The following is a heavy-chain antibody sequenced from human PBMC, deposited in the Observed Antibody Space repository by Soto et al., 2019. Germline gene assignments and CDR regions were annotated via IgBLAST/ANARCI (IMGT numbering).Heavy chain of an antibody. CDR2: IYWDDDK. CDR1: GFSLSTSGGG. V-gene: IGHV2-5*02. CDR3: AHIGDFWSGYSQSAEYFQH. Sequence: SGPTQVNPTETLRRTCTFSGFSLSTSGGGVGGIRQPPGKALEWLALIYWDDDKRYSPSLKSRLTITKDTSKTQVVLTMTNMDPVDTATYYCAHIGDFWSGYSQSAEYFQHWGQGTRVTFSS. J-gene: IGHJ1*01. D-gene: IGHD3-3*01.